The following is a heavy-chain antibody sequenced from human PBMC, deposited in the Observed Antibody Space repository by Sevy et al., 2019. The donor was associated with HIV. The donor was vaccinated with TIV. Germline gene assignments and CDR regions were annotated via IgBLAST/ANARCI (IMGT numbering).Heavy chain of an antibody. J-gene: IGHJ6*02. Sequence: SETLSLTCTVSGDSISGYYWSWIRQPPGKGLEWIGYIYYTRSTNYNPSLKSRVTISKDTSKNQFSLKLSSVTAADTAVYYCASLNARGSSWPYYYYYYGMDVWGQGTTVTVSS. CDR3: ASLNARGSSWPYYYYYYGMDV. CDR1: GDSISGYY. D-gene: IGHD6-13*01. CDR2: IYYTRST. V-gene: IGHV4-59*01.